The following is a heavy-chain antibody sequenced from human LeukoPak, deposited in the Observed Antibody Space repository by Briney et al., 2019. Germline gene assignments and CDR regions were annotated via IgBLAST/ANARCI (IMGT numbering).Heavy chain of an antibody. Sequence: GGSLRLSCAASGFTFSSYAMSWVRQAPGQGLEWVSAISGSGGSTYYADSVKGRFTISRDNSKNTLYLQMNSLRAEDTAVYYCAKDLYSSSWSYFDYWGQGTLVTVSS. CDR1: GFTFSSYA. J-gene: IGHJ4*02. CDR2: ISGSGGST. D-gene: IGHD6-13*01. CDR3: AKDLYSSSWSYFDY. V-gene: IGHV3-23*01.